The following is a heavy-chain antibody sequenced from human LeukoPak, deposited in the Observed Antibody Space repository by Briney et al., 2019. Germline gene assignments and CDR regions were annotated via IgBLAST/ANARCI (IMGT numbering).Heavy chain of an antibody. CDR2: VYYSGST. V-gene: IGHV4-31*03. Sequence: PSETLSLTCTVSGGSISSGGYYWSWIRQHPGKGLEWIGYVYYSGSTYYNPSLKSRVTISVDTNQFSLKLSSVTAADTAVYYCARGYYYDFWSGYYKPQYYFDYWGQGTLVTVSS. J-gene: IGHJ4*02. CDR3: ARGYYYDFWSGYYKPQYYFDY. CDR1: GGSISSGGYY. D-gene: IGHD3-3*01.